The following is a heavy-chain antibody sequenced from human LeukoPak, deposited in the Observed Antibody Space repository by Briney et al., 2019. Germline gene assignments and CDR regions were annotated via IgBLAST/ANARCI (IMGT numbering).Heavy chain of an antibody. Sequence: SETLSLTCAVSGGSISSSNWWSWVRQPPGKGLEWIGEIYHSGSTNYNPSLKSRVTISVDKSKNQFSLKLSSVTAADTAVYYCARDPRRDGYSLFDYWGQGTLVTVSS. D-gene: IGHD5-24*01. CDR2: IYHSGST. J-gene: IGHJ4*02. CDR3: ARDPRRDGYSLFDY. V-gene: IGHV4-4*02. CDR1: GGSISSSNW.